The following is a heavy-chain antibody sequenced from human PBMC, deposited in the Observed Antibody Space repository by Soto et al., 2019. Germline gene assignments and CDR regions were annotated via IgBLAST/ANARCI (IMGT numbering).Heavy chain of an antibody. V-gene: IGHV4-59*01. J-gene: IGHJ5*02. CDR3: ARAGRFYYGSGTYGSGSYGTNWFDP. Sequence: PSETLSLTCTVSGGSFTDYYWNWIRQSPGKGLEWIGYIFYTGTANYNPSLKSRVTISLDTSKNQFSLKLTSVSAADTAVYYCARAGRFYYGSGTYGSGSYGTNWFDPWGRGALVTVS. CDR1: GGSFTDYY. D-gene: IGHD3-10*01. CDR2: IFYTGTA.